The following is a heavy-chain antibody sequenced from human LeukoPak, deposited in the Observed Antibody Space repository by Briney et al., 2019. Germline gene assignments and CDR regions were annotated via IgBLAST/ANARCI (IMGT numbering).Heavy chain of an antibody. Sequence: PETLSLTCAVYGVSFSGYYWSWLRQPPGKGLEGVGEINHSGSTNYNPSLKSRVTISVDTSKNQFSLKLSSVTAADTAVYYCARGYCSGGSCYSYYYYNYMDVWGKGTTVTVSS. CDR2: INHSGST. J-gene: IGHJ6*03. V-gene: IGHV4-34*01. CDR1: GVSFSGYY. D-gene: IGHD2-15*01. CDR3: ARGYCSGGSCYSYYYYNYMDV.